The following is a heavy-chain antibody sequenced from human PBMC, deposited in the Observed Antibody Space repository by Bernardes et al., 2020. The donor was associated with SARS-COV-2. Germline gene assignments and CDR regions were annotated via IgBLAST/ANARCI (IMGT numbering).Heavy chain of an antibody. CDR1: GYTFTSYY. J-gene: IGHJ4*02. Sequence: VKVACKASGYTFTSYYIHWVRPAPGQGLEWMGWINSNSGVTNYARKFQGRVTMTRDTSISTAYMELSRLRSDDTAMDYFARDYFGSGSYTDFWGQGTLVTVSS. CDR3: ARDYFGSGSYTDF. D-gene: IGHD3-10*01. CDR2: INSNSGVT. V-gene: IGHV1-2*02.